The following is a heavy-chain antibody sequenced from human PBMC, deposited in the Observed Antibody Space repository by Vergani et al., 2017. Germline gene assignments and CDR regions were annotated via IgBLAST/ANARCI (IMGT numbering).Heavy chain of an antibody. Sequence: QVQLQESGPGLVKPSETLSLTCTVSGGSISSYYWSWIRQPPGKGLEWIGYIYYSGSTNYNPSLKSRVTISVDTSKNQFSLKLSAVTAADTAVYYCARDRRYNWNDGYFELWGRGTLVTVSS. CDR1: GGSISSYY. CDR3: ARDRRYNWNDGYFEL. D-gene: IGHD1-20*01. CDR2: IYYSGST. V-gene: IGHV4-59*01. J-gene: IGHJ2*01.